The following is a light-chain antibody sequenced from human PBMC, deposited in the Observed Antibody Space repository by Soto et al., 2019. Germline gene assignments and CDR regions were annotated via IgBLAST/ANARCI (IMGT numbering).Light chain of an antibody. J-gene: IGLJ1*01. CDR1: ISNIGAGYD. CDR3: QSYDISLSGFHV. V-gene: IGLV1-40*01. CDR2: GNS. Sequence: QSVLTQPPSVSGAPGQRVTISCTGSISNIGAGYDVHWYQQLPGTVPKVLIYGNSNRPSGVPDRFSGSKSGTSASLAITGLQAEYESDYYCQSYDISLSGFHVFGTGTKLTVL.